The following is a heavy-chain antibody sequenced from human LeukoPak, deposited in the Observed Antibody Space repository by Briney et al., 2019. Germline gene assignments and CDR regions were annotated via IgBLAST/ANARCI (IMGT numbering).Heavy chain of an antibody. CDR2: IYYSGST. Sequence: SETLSLTCTVSGGSISSSSYYWGWIRQPPGKGLEWIGSIYYSGSTYYNPSLKSRVTISVDTSKNQFSLKLSSVTAADTAVYYCARLVGASEGDYWGQGTLVTVSS. CDR3: ARLVGASEGDY. CDR1: GGSISSSSYY. D-gene: IGHD1-26*01. J-gene: IGHJ4*02. V-gene: IGHV4-39*01.